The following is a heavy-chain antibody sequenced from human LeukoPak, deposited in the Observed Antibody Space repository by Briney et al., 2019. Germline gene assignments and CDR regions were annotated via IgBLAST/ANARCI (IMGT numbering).Heavy chain of an antibody. CDR1: GGSISSYY. D-gene: IGHD3-16*02. Sequence: SETLSLTCTVSGGSISSYYWSWIRQPPGKGLEWIGYIYYSGSTNYNPSLKSRVTISVDTSKNQFSLKLSSVTAADTAVYYCASSLFRNDAFDIWGQGTMVTVSS. CDR3: ASSLFRNDAFDI. CDR2: IYYSGST. J-gene: IGHJ3*02. V-gene: IGHV4-59*01.